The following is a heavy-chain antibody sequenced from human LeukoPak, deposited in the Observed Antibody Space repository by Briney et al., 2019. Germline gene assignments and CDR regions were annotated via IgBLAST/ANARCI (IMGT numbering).Heavy chain of an antibody. D-gene: IGHD3-10*01. CDR2: ISSGGSTI. Sequence: GGSLRLSCVASGVSISGQWMNWVRQAPGKGLEWVSYISSGGSTIYYADSVKGRFTISRDNAKNSLYLQMNSLRAEDTAVYYCASQGLVRAFDYWGQGTLVTVSS. CDR3: ASQGLVRAFDY. J-gene: IGHJ4*02. CDR1: GVSISGQW. V-gene: IGHV3-48*04.